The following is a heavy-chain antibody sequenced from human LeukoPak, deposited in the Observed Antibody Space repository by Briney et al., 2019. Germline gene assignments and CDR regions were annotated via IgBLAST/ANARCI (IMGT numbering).Heavy chain of an antibody. D-gene: IGHD3-22*01. CDR2: ISGSGGST. V-gene: IGHV3-23*01. CDR1: GFTFSSYA. J-gene: IGHJ4*02. CDR3: AKDNPYTMVVVVITTGGFDY. Sequence: GGSLRLSCAASGFTFSSYAMSWVRQAPGKGLEWVSAISGSGGSTYYADPVKGRFTISRDNSKNTLYLQMNSLRAEDTAVYYCAKDNPYTMVVVVITTGGFDYWGQGTLVTVSS.